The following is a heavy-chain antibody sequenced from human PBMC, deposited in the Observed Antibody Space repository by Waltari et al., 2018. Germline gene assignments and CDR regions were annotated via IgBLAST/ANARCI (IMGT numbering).Heavy chain of an antibody. D-gene: IGHD6-13*01. CDR2: LYYSGST. J-gene: IGHJ6*03. CDR3: AREYSGNSLRYYYYYMDV. Sequence: QVQLQESGPGLVKPSETLSLTCPVSGGSISSYYWSWIRQPPGKGLEWIGYLYYSGSTNYNPPLKSRVTIAVDTSKNQCSLKLSSVTAADTAVYYCAREYSGNSLRYYYYYMDVWGKGTTVTVSS. V-gene: IGHV4-59*01. CDR1: GGSISSYY.